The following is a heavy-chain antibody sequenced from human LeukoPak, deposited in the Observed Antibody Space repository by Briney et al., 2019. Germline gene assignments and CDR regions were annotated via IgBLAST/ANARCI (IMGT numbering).Heavy chain of an antibody. CDR3: ARGGYCSSTSCYEGSDY. V-gene: IGHV1-18*01. Sequence: ASVKVSCKASSYTFTSYGISWVRQAPGQGLEWMGWISAYNGNTNYAQKLQGRVTMTTDTSTSTAYMELRSLRSDDTAVYYCARGGYCSSTSCYEGSDYWGQGTLVTVSS. CDR1: SYTFTSYG. CDR2: ISAYNGNT. D-gene: IGHD2-2*01. J-gene: IGHJ4*02.